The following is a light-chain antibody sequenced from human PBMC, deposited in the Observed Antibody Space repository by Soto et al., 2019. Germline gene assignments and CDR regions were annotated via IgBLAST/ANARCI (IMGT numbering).Light chain of an antibody. CDR3: QQSYSTLWT. J-gene: IGKJ1*01. CDR1: QSISYY. V-gene: IGKV1-39*01. Sequence: DIQMTQSPSSLSASVGDRVTITCRASQSISYYLNWYQQKPGKAPKLLIYAASTLQSGVPSRFSGSGSETDFTLTIGSLQPEDFATYYCQQSYSTLWTFGQGTKVEIK. CDR2: AAS.